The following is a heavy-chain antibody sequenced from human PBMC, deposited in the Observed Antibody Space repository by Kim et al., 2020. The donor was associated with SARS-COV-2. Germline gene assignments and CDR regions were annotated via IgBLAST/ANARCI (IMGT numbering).Heavy chain of an antibody. V-gene: IGHV3-30*04. J-gene: IGHJ3*01. CDR1: GFTFSSYA. CDR2: ISYDGSNK. CDR3: AREHYYGSGSYLGVAF. Sequence: GGSLRLSCAASGFTFSSYAMHWVRQAPGKGLEWVAVISYDGSNKYYPDSVKGRFTISRDNSKNTLYLQMNSLRAEDTAVYYCAREHYYGSGSYLGVAF. D-gene: IGHD3-10*01.